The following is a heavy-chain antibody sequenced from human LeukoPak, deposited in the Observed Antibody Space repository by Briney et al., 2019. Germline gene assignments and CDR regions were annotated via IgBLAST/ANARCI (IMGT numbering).Heavy chain of an antibody. CDR3: ARAGHNSDSGGYDY. CDR1: GYTFIDHY. J-gene: IGHJ4*02. CDR2: VNPNIGDT. V-gene: IGHV1-2*02. Sequence: ASVKGSCKASGYTFIDHYIHWGRQAPGEGLQSMGGVNPNIGDTNYAQKFQGRVTMTRATSSSTAYMELSGLRADDTAVYYCARAGHNSDSGGYDYWGQGTLVTVSS. D-gene: IGHD3-22*01.